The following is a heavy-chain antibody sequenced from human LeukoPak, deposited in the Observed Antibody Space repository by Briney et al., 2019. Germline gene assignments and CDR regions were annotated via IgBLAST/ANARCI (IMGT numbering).Heavy chain of an antibody. CDR1: GFTFSSYW. V-gene: IGHV3-74*01. CDR2: INSDGSDT. J-gene: IGHJ4*02. CDR3: AKNGPGLDYFDY. Sequence: GGSLRLSCAASGFTFSSYWMHWVRQAPGKGLVWVSRINSDGSDTTYADSVKGQFTISRDNAKNTLYLQMNSLRAEDTAVYYCAKNGPGLDYFDYWGQGTLVTVSS. D-gene: IGHD3-10*01.